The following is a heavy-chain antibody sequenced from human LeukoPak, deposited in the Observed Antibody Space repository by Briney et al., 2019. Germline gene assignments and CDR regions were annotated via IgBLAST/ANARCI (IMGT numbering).Heavy chain of an antibody. Sequence: ASVKVSCKASGYTFTSYGISWVRQAPGQGLEWMGWISAYNGNTNYAQKLQGRVTMTRDTSISTAYMELSRLRSDDTAVYYCAREHSSSPGFDYWGQGTLVTVSS. V-gene: IGHV1-18*01. CDR3: AREHSSSPGFDY. CDR2: ISAYNGNT. D-gene: IGHD6-13*01. J-gene: IGHJ4*02. CDR1: GYTFTSYG.